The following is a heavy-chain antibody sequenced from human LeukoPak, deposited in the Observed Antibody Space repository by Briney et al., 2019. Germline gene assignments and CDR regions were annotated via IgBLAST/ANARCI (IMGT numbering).Heavy chain of an antibody. J-gene: IGHJ6*03. Sequence: SETLSLTCAVYGGSFSGYYWSWIRQPPGKGLEWLGEINHSGSTNYNPSLKSRVTISVDTSKNQFSLKLSSVTAADTAVYYCARIGYCSRTSCLAHYYYYMDVWGKGTTVTVSS. CDR3: ARIGYCSRTSCLAHYYYYMDV. CDR1: GGSFSGYY. D-gene: IGHD2-2*01. V-gene: IGHV4-34*01. CDR2: INHSGST.